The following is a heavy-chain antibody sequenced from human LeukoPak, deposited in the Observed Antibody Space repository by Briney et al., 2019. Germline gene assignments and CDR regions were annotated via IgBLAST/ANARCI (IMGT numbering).Heavy chain of an antibody. CDR1: GGSISTSNYY. CDR2: IFYSGST. CDR3: ARVSRQWLRFNYYYYMDV. V-gene: IGHV4-39*07. D-gene: IGHD5-12*01. Sequence: MTSETLSLTCTVSGGSISTSNYYWGWIRQPPGKGLEWIGNIFYSGSTYYSPSLKSRVTISLDTSRNQFSLKLSSVTAADTAVYYCARVSRQWLRFNYYYYMDVWGKGTTVTVSS. J-gene: IGHJ6*03.